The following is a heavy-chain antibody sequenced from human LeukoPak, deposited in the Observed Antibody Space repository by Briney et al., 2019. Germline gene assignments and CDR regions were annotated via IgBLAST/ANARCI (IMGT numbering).Heavy chain of an antibody. CDR2: IYYSGST. J-gene: IGHJ3*02. CDR3: ARLYCSGGTCYSDRGAFDI. V-gene: IGHV4-39*07. D-gene: IGHD2-15*01. Sequence: SETLSLTCTVSGGSISSSSYYWGWIRQPPGKGLEWIGSIYYSGSTYYNPSLKSRVTISVDTSKNQFSLKLSSVTAADTAVYYCARLYCSGGTCYSDRGAFDIWGQGTMVTVSS. CDR1: GGSISSSSYY.